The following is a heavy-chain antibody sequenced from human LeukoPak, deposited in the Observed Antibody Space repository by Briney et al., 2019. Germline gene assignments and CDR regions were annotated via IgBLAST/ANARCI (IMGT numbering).Heavy chain of an antibody. Sequence: PGGSLRLSCAASGFTFNIYAVRGVGQGPGEGREWGSFISDNGGSTYSDDSVTRKLTISRENSKNTLYLQLNSLRAADTAVYYCARCSSGSCYHSDDYWGQGTLVTVSS. D-gene: IGHD2-15*01. CDR3: ARCSSGSCYHSDDY. V-gene: IGHV3-23*01. J-gene: IGHJ4*02. CDR1: GFTFNIYA. CDR2: ISDNGGST.